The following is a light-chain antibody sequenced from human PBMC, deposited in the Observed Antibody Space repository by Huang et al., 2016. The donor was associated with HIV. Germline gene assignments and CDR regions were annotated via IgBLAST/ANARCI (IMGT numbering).Light chain of an antibody. Sequence: EIEMTQSPATLSVSPGERATLSCRASHSVDSDLARYQQKPGQAPRLLIYDAATRATGISAKFNGTGSGTEFSLSITNLQSEDFAVYYCQQYNDWPPLTFGGGTKVEI. V-gene: IGKV3-15*01. CDR1: HSVDSD. CDR2: DAA. CDR3: QQYNDWPPLT. J-gene: IGKJ4*01.